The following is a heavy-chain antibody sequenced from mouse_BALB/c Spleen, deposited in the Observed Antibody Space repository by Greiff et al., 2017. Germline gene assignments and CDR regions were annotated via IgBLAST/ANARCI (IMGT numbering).Heavy chain of an antibody. CDR2: IYPGNSDT. Sequence: VHVKQSGTVLARPGASVKMSCKASGYTFTSYWMHWVKQRPGQGLEWIGAIYPGNSDTSYNQKFKGKAKLTAVTSTSTAYMELSSLTNEDSAVYYCTRSSTATYFDYWGQGTTLTVSS. CDR1: GYTFTSYW. J-gene: IGHJ2*01. V-gene: IGHV1-5*01. D-gene: IGHD1-2*01. CDR3: TRSSTATYFDY.